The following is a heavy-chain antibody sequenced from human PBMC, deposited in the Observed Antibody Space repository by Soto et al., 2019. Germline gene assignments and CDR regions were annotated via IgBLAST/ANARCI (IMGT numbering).Heavy chain of an antibody. CDR2: IFHSGTT. Sequence: QVRLQESGPGLVKPSKTLSLTCSVSGGSISSPGYYWTWIRQQPGKSLEWIGHIFHSGTTSYNPSLQSRLTISSETSENQFSLNLTSVTAADTAVYFCATGRWGAYGSPAGWFAPWGRGTLVSVSS. V-gene: IGHV4-31*03. CDR1: GGSISSPGYY. CDR3: ATGRWGAYGSPAGWFAP. J-gene: IGHJ5*02. D-gene: IGHD3-16*01.